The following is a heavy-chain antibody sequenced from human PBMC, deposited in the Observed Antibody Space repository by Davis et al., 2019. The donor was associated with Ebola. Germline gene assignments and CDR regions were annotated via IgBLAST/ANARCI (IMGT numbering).Heavy chain of an antibody. CDR2: IYYSGST. V-gene: IGHV4-30-4*01. Sequence: SETLSLTCTVSGGSISSGDYYWSWIRQPPGKGLEWIGYIYYSGSTYYNPSLKSRVTISVDTSKNQFSLKLSSVTAADTAVYYCARGILRYFDWLSPGPYYYYGMDVWGQGTTVTVSS. D-gene: IGHD3-9*01. CDR1: GGSISSGDYY. J-gene: IGHJ6*02. CDR3: ARGILRYFDWLSPGPYYYYGMDV.